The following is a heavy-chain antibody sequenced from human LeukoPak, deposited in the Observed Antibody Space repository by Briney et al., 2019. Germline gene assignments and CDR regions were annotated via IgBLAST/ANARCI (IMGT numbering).Heavy chain of an antibody. Sequence: PGGSLRLSCAASGFTFSSYSMNWVRQAPGKGLEWVSSISSSSSYIYYADSVKGRFTISRDNAKNSLYLQMNSLRAEDTAVYYCARGSSGWYFNYYYGMDVWGQGTTVTVSS. J-gene: IGHJ6*02. CDR2: ISSSSSYI. D-gene: IGHD6-19*01. CDR3: ARGSSGWYFNYYYGMDV. V-gene: IGHV3-21*01. CDR1: GFTFSSYS.